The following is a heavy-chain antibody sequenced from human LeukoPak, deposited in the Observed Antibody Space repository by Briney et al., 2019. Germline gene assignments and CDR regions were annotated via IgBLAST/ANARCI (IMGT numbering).Heavy chain of an antibody. CDR1: GGSISGDY. D-gene: IGHD6-13*01. J-gene: IGHJ4*02. Sequence: PSETLSLTCTVSGGSISGDYWSWIRQSPGKGLEWIAYIHYSGSTSYNPSLKSRVTISVDTSKNEFSLKLTSVNAADTAVYYCARDRPGGSSLAYCGQGTLVTVSS. V-gene: IGHV4-59*01. CDR3: ARDRPGGSSLAY. CDR2: IHYSGST.